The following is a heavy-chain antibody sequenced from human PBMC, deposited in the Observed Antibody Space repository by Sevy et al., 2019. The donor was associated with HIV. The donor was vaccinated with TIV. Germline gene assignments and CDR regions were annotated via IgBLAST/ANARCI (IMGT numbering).Heavy chain of an antibody. V-gene: IGHV3-30*04. CDR1: GLPFSSYA. CDR2: ISYDARNE. Sequence: GGSLRLSCAASGLPFSSYAMRWVRQGPGKGLEWVAVISYDARNEAYADSVKGRFTISRDNSKNTLYLQMNSLRAEDTAVYYCARFPPERAFDIWGQGTMVTVSS. J-gene: IGHJ3*02. CDR3: ARFPPERAFDI.